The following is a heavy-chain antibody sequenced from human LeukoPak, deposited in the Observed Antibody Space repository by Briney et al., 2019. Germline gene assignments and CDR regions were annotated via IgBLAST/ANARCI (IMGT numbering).Heavy chain of an antibody. D-gene: IGHD3-10*01. Sequence: SETLSLTCTVSGGSISSSTYYWGWIRQPPGKGLDWIGSIYYSGRPYYNPSLKSRVTISLDTSRNQFSLRLSSVTAADTAVYYCARDPASGSFDYWGQGNLVTVSS. CDR1: GGSISSSTYY. CDR2: IYYSGRP. CDR3: ARDPASGSFDY. V-gene: IGHV4-39*07. J-gene: IGHJ4*02.